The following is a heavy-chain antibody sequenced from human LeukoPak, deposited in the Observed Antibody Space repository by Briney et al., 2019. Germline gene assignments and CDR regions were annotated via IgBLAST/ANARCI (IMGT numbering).Heavy chain of an antibody. J-gene: IGHJ4*02. V-gene: IGHV3-7*01. D-gene: IGHD1-26*01. CDR1: GFTFSNHW. CDR3: ARAVGAIPVN. CDR2: IREDGDDK. Sequence: GGSLRLSCAASGFTFSNHWMTWVRQAPGKGLEWVANIREDGDDKYYVASVKGRFTISRDNAKNSLYLQMSSLRVDDTAMYYCARAVGAIPVNWGQGALVTVSS.